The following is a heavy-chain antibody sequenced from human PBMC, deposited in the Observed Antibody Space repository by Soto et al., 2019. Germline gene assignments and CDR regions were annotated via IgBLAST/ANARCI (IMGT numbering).Heavy chain of an antibody. Sequence: GGSLRLSCTGSGFKFDDYAMHWVRQAPGKGLEWVACISYNSGAISYVDSVRGRFTISRDNARNSLYLQMNSLRAEDTALYYCTRAVQDLRVIARGAIDLWGLGTMVTVSS. CDR3: TRAVQDLRVIARGAIDL. D-gene: IGHD2-21*01. V-gene: IGHV3-9*01. CDR1: GFKFDDYA. CDR2: ISYNSGAI. J-gene: IGHJ3*01.